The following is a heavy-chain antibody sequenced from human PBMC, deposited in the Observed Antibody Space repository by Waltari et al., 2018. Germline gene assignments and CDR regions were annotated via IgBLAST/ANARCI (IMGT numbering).Heavy chain of an antibody. CDR1: GSTFTGYF. Sequence: QVQLVQSGAEMKQPGASVKVSCKASGSTFTGYFMHWMRQAPGQGLEWMGWINPNSGDTKYAQKFQGRVTMTRDTSISTAYMELSRLTSDDTAVYYCARGPATADFDYWGQGTLVTVSS. CDR3: ARGPATADFDY. V-gene: IGHV1-2*02. J-gene: IGHJ4*02. CDR2: INPNSGDT. D-gene: IGHD2-2*01.